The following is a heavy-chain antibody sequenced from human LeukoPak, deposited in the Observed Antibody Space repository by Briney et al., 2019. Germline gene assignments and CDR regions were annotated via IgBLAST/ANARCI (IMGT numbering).Heavy chain of an antibody. V-gene: IGHV3-15*04. Sequence: GGSLRLSYVGSSLRFTNAWTSWVRQIPGKGLEWVGRIESKTDGETTDYATPVKDRFIISRDDSTNTLYLQMNSMKSEDTAVYYCSTYGSGRKFDYWGQGTLVTVSS. D-gene: IGHD3-10*01. J-gene: IGHJ4*02. CDR2: IESKTDGETT. CDR3: STYGSGRKFDY. CDR1: SLRFTNAW.